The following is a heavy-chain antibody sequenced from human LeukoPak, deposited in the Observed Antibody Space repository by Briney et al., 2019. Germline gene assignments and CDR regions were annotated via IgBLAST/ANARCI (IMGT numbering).Heavy chain of an antibody. D-gene: IGHD3-3*01. Sequence: ASVKVSCKASGYTFTSYYMHWVRQAPGQGLEWMGIINPSGGSTSYAQKFQGRVTMTRDTSTSTVYMELSSLRSEDTAVYYFAREPIFGPVVYYYMDVWGKGTTVTISS. V-gene: IGHV1-46*01. J-gene: IGHJ6*03. CDR3: AREPIFGPVVYYYMDV. CDR2: INPSGGST. CDR1: GYTFTSYY.